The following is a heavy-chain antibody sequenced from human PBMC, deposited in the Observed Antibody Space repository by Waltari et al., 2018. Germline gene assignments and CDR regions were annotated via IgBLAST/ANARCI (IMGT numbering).Heavy chain of an antibody. CDR1: GGSISSGGYS. CDR3: AREVADCSGGSCPGGWFDP. D-gene: IGHD2-15*01. V-gene: IGHV4-30-2*01. Sequence: QLQLQESGSGLVKPSQTLSLTCAVSGGSISSGGYSWSWIRQPPGKGLEWIGYIYHSGSTYYNPSLKSRVTISVDRSKSQFSLKLSSVTAADTAVYYCAREVADCSGGSCPGGWFDPWGQGTLVTVSS. CDR2: IYHSGST. J-gene: IGHJ5*02.